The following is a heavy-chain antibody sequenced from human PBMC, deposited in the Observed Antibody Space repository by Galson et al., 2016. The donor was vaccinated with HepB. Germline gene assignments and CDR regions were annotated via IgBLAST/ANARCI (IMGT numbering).Heavy chain of an antibody. Sequence: SAIPGDRVSSDTAAWYWIRRSPSTALEWLGRTSYRSNWYIAYAPAVRSRLSISPDTSKNQFSLQLNSATPEDKAVYDCARRLPGFNLSSGGQGTLVTVSS. CDR1: GDRVSSDTAA. V-gene: IGHV6-1*01. CDR3: ARRLPGFNLSS. CDR2: TSYRSNWYI. J-gene: IGHJ4*02. D-gene: IGHD5-24*01.